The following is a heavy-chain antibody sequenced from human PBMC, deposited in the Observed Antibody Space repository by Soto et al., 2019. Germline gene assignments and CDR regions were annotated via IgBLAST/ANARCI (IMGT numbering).Heavy chain of an antibody. CDR2: VSHDGRNT. Sequence: VQLVESGGGVVQPGRSLRLSCAASGFTFSDYAMHWVRQAPGKGLEWVAVVSHDGRNTHYADSVKGRFTISRESSKNTVSLEMTSLRAEDTAAYYCAKGGRQWLVTSDFNYWGQGALVTVSS. CDR1: GFTFSDYA. D-gene: IGHD6-19*01. J-gene: IGHJ4*02. CDR3: AKGGRQWLVTSDFNY. V-gene: IGHV3-30*18.